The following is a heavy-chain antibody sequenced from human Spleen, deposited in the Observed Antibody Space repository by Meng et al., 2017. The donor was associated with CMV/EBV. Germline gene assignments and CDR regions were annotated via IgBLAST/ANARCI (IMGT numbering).Heavy chain of an antibody. CDR3: AREKECSSTSCQFDLYYYYGMDV. J-gene: IGHJ6*02. Sequence: GESLKISCAASGFIFSNYDMTWVRQAPGKGLEWVSSITSGSGSIYYADSVNGRFTVSRDNARNSLYLQMNTLRAEDTAVYYCAREKECSSTSCQFDLYYYYGMDVWGQGTTVTVSS. V-gene: IGHV3-21*01. CDR2: ITSGSGSI. D-gene: IGHD2-2*01. CDR1: GFIFSNYD.